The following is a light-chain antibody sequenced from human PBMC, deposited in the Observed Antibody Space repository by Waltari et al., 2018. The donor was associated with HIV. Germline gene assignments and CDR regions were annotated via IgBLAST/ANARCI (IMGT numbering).Light chain of an antibody. V-gene: IGLV1-40*01. CDR3: QAYDSSLGGWV. J-gene: IGLJ3*02. CDR2: GNKCNR. Sequence: QSVLTQPPSVSGAPGLRVTISCTGSSSNIGAGCDVHWYQQLPGTSPKILIYGNKCNRNRRAGAPDRFSGSKSGHSASLSISGLQADDESDYYCQAYDSSLGGWVFGGGPKLTVL. CDR1: SSNIGAGCD.